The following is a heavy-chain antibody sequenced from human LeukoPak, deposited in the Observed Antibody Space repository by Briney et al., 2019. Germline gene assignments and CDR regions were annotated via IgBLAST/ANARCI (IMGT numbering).Heavy chain of an antibody. V-gene: IGHV3-64D*06. Sequence: PGGSLRLSCSASGFTFSSYAMHWVRQAPGKGLEYVSAISSNGGSTYYADSVKGRFTISRDNSKNTLYLQMSSLRAEDTAVYYCAGDFLLFAPPSGGADYWGQGTLVTVSS. J-gene: IGHJ4*02. CDR2: ISSNGGST. CDR3: AGDFLLFAPPSGGADY. CDR1: GFTFSSYA. D-gene: IGHD2-21*02.